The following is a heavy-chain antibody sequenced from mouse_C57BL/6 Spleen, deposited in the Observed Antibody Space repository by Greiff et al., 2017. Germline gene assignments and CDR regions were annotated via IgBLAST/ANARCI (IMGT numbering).Heavy chain of an antibody. D-gene: IGHD1-1*01. CDR2: IDPNSGGT. V-gene: IGHV1-72*01. J-gene: IGHJ1*03. CDR3: ARSPPYYGSSYWYFDV. Sequence: QVQLKQPGAELVKPGASVKLSCKASGYTFTSYWMHWVKQRPGRGLEWIGRIDPNSGGTKYNEKFKSKATLTVDKPSSTAYMQLSSLTSEDSAVYYCARSPPYYGSSYWYFDVWGTGTTVTVSS. CDR1: GYTFTSYW.